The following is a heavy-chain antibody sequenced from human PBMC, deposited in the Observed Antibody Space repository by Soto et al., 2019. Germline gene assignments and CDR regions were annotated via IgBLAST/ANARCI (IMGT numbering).Heavy chain of an antibody. D-gene: IGHD1-26*01. Sequence: SDTLSLTCTLLRISIIISSYYWGWSGEPPGKGLECIWSIYYSGSTFYNPSLKSRVTISVDTSKNQFSLKLSSVTAADTAVYYCARQAPLRDSGSYFWYYGMDVWGQGTTVT. CDR2: IYYSGST. CDR3: ARQAPLRDSGSYFWYYGMDV. CDR1: RISIIISSYY. J-gene: IGHJ6*02. V-gene: IGHV4-39*01.